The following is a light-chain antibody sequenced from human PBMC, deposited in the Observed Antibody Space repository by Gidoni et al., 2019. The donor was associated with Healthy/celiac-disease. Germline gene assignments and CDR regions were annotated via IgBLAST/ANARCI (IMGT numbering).Light chain of an antibody. CDR3: QQLNSYPWT. J-gene: IGKJ1*01. Sequence: DIPLTPSPSFLSASVGDRGTITCRASPGISSYLAWYQQKPGKAPKLLIYAASTLQSGVPSRFSGSGSGTEFTLTISSLQPEDFATYYCQQLNSYPWTFGQGTKVEIK. CDR1: PGISSY. V-gene: IGKV1-9*01. CDR2: AAS.